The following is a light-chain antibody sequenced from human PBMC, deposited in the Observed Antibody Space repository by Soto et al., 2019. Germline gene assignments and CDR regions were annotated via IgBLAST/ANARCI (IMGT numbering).Light chain of an antibody. CDR2: HAS. CDR1: QSLSINY. V-gene: IGKV3-20*01. CDR3: QQYDSSPGT. J-gene: IGKJ1*01. Sequence: EIVLTQSPGILSLSPGERATLSCRASQSLSINYLAWYQQKPGQAPSLLIYHASSRAAGIPDRFSGSGSGTDFTLTISRLEPEDFAVYYCQQYDSSPGTFGQGTKVEIK.